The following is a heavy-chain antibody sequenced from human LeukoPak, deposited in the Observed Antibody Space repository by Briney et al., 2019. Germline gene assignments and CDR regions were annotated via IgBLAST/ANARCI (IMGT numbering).Heavy chain of an antibody. CDR1: GYTFTNYD. Sequence: ASVTVSFKASGYTFTNYDINWVRQATGQGLEWMGWMNPNSGNTGYAQKFQGRVTMTRNTCISTAYMELSSLRSEDTAVYYCARGSASGVHYWGQGTLVTVSS. V-gene: IGHV1-8*01. J-gene: IGHJ4*02. CDR3: ARGSASGVHY. CDR2: MNPNSGNT. D-gene: IGHD3-10*01.